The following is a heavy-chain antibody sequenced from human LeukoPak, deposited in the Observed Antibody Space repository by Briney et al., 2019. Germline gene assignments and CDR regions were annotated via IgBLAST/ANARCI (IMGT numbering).Heavy chain of an antibody. V-gene: IGHV1-24*01. CDR3: ATAPYCSSTSCSDY. Sequence: ASVKVSCKVSGYTLTELSMHLVRQAPGKGLEWMVGFDPEDGETIYAQKFQARVTMTEDTYTDTAYMELSSLRSEDTAVYYCATAPYCSSTSCSDYWGQGTLVTVSS. D-gene: IGHD2-2*01. CDR1: GYTLTELS. J-gene: IGHJ4*02. CDR2: FDPEDGET.